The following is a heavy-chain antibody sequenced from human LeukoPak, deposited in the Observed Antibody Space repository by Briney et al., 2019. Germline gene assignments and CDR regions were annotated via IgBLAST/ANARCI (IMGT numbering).Heavy chain of an antibody. CDR3: ARFLGTVTTYYFDY. CDR1: GFTFSSYA. D-gene: IGHD4-17*01. J-gene: IGHJ4*02. CDR2: ISYDGSNK. V-gene: IGHV3-30*04. Sequence: PGGSLRLSCAASGFTFSSYAMHWVRQAPGKGLEWVAVISYDGSNKYYADSVKGRFTISRDNSKNTLYLQMNSLRAEDTAVYYCARFLGTVTTYYFDYWGQGTLVTVSP.